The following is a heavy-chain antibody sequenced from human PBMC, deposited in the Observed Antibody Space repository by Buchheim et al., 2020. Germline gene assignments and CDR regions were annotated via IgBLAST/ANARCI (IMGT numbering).Heavy chain of an antibody. J-gene: IGHJ6*02. V-gene: IGHV3-30-3*01. Sequence: QVQLVESGGGVVHPGRSLRLSCAASGFTFSSSAMHWVRQAPGKGLEWVALISFDGSKKYYADSVKGRFTISRDNSKNTLYLQMNSMRTEDTAVFYCARERYCGSNRCYSYYYYYGMDVWGQGTT. CDR1: GFTFSSSA. CDR2: ISFDGSKK. CDR3: ARERYCGSNRCYSYYYYYGMDV. D-gene: IGHD2-2*02.